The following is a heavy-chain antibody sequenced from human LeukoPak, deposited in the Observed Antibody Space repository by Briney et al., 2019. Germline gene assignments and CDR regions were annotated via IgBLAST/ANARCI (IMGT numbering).Heavy chain of an antibody. Sequence: SETLSLTCAVYGGSFSGYYWSWIRQPPGKGLEWIGGINHSGSTNYNPSLKSRVTISVDTSKNQFSLKLSSVTAADTAVYYCARHVEEVTRVNSVDYWGQGTLVTVSS. CDR1: GGSFSGYY. CDR3: ARHVEEVTRVNSVDY. CDR2: INHSGST. D-gene: IGHD2-15*01. J-gene: IGHJ4*02. V-gene: IGHV4-34*01.